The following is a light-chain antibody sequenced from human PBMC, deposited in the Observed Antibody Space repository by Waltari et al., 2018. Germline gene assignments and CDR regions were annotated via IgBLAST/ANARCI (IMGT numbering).Light chain of an antibody. V-gene: IGKV1-6*01. Sequence: AIQMTQSPSSLSASVVDRVTITCRASQGIRNDLCWYQQKPGQAPKLLISAASTLQSGVPSRFSGSGSGTEFTLTISSLQPEDFATYYCLQDYIYPWTFGQGTKVEIQ. CDR3: LQDYIYPWT. J-gene: IGKJ1*01. CDR1: QGIRND. CDR2: AAS.